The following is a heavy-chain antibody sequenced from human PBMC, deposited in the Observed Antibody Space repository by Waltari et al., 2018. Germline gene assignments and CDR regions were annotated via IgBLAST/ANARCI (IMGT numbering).Heavy chain of an antibody. CDR2: IHPNSGAT. D-gene: IGHD1-26*01. CDR1: GYTFTGNY. V-gene: IGHV1-2*02. Sequence: QVQLVQSGAEVKRPGPSVKVSCKASGYTFTGNYIHWVRQAPGQGLEWMGWIHPNSGATDYAQKFQGRVTMTLETSITTVYMELGWLGSEDTAIYYCARAWFNSGFDYWGKGSLVAVSS. J-gene: IGHJ4*02. CDR3: ARAWFNSGFDY.